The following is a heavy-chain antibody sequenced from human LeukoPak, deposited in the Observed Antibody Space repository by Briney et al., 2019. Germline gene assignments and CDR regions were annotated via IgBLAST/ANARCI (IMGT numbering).Heavy chain of an antibody. J-gene: IGHJ5*02. V-gene: IGHV3-74*01. D-gene: IGHD3-10*01. CDR2: TNPDGSRV. CDR1: GATFSTFW. CDR3: AFDFGGYSDT. Sequence: GGSLRLSCAVSGATFSTFWMHWVRQVPGKGPAWDSRTNPDGSRVDYADSVKGRFTISRDNARDTLYLQMNSLRVEDTAMYYCAFDFGGYSDTWGQGTLVTVSS.